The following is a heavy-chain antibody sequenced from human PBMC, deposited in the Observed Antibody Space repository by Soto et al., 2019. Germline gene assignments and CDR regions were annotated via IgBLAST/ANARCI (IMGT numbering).Heavy chain of an antibody. CDR3: AGRRKWVADTSYYYYGTDV. D-gene: IGHD2-15*01. Sequence: GEYLKISCKGSVYSFTSYCISWVRQMPGKGLEWMWRIDPSDSYTNYSPPFQGHVTISADKSISTAYLQWSSLKASDTAMYYCAGRRKWVADTSYYYYGTDVWGQGTTVNVSS. CDR1: VYSFTSYC. CDR2: IDPSDSYT. J-gene: IGHJ6*02. V-gene: IGHV5-10-1*01.